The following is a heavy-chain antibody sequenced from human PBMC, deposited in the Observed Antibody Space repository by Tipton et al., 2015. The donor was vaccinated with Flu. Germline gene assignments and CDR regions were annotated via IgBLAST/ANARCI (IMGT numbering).Heavy chain of an antibody. CDR2: MYTSGST. CDR3: ATKFANWGVWEPLDY. J-gene: IGHJ4*02. V-gene: IGHV4-4*07. D-gene: IGHD7-27*01. CDR1: GGSMSSYY. Sequence: TLSLTCTVSGGSMSSYYWAWIRQPAGKGLEWIGRMYTSGSTNYNPSLKSRGTISVDTSKNQFSLKLTAVTAADTAVYYCATKFANWGVWEPLDYWGLGTLVTFSS.